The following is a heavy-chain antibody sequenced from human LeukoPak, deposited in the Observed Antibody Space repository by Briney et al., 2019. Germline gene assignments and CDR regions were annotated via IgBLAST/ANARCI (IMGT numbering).Heavy chain of an antibody. CDR2: ISNSGST. D-gene: IGHD5-24*01. V-gene: IGHV4-4*09. Sequence: SETLSLTCTVSGGSISRNCWSWIRQPPGKGLEWMGCISNSGSTNYNPSLKSRVAISIDTSKNQFSLKLTSVTAADTAVYYCARLNTGDVYNPYFDFWGQGTLVTVSS. CDR3: ARLNTGDVYNPYFDF. J-gene: IGHJ4*02. CDR1: GGSISRNC.